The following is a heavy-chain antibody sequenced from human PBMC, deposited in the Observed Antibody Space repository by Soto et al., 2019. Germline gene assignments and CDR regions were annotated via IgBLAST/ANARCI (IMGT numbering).Heavy chain of an antibody. CDR3: ARREIQGPIDY. J-gene: IGHJ4*02. D-gene: IGHD1-26*01. Sequence: SETLSLTCAVSGGSISSSNWWGWIRQPPGKGLEWIGYIYYSGTAYYNPSLKSRVTMSVDTSKNQFSLKLTSVTAVDTAVYYCARREIQGPIDYWGQGTLVTVSS. CDR2: IYYSGTA. V-gene: IGHV4-28*01. CDR1: GGSISSSNW.